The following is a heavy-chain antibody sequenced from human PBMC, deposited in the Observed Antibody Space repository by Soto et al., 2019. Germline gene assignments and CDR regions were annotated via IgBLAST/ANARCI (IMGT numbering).Heavy chain of an antibody. J-gene: IGHJ4*02. CDR3: ARGREIFGAVTPFEY. D-gene: IGHD3-3*01. Sequence: SETLSLTCDVSGYAISSGFYWAWIRQPPGKRLEWIGNIYHTGTTYYNPSLKSRVTISLDTSKNQFSLSLRSVTAADTAVYYCARGREIFGAVTPFEYWGQGTQVTVSS. CDR1: GYAISSGFY. CDR2: IYHTGTT. V-gene: IGHV4-38-2*01.